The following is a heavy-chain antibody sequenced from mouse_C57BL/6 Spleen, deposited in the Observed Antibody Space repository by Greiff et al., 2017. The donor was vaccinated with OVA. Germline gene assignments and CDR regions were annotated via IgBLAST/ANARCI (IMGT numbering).Heavy chain of an antibody. D-gene: IGHD1-3*01. CDR2: INSDGGST. CDR3: ARQGLRGPWFAY. Sequence: EVKLVESGGGLVQPGESLKLSCESNEYEFPSHDMSWVRKTPEKRLELVAAINSDGGSTYYPDTMERRFIISRDTTKKTLYLQMSSLRSEDTALYYCARQGLRGPWFAYWGQGTLVTVSA. CDR1: EYEFPSHD. V-gene: IGHV5-2*01. J-gene: IGHJ3*01.